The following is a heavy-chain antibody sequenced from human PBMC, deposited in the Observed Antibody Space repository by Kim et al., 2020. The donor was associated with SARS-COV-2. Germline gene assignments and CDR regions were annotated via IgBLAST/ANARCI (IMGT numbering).Heavy chain of an antibody. Sequence: TYYDDSVKGRFTLSRYNSKNALYLQMNSRRAEDTAVYYCAKAGIAVAFDYWGQGTLVTVSS. V-gene: IGHV3-NL1*01. J-gene: IGHJ4*02. CDR2: T. CDR3: AKAGIAVAFDY. D-gene: IGHD6-19*01.